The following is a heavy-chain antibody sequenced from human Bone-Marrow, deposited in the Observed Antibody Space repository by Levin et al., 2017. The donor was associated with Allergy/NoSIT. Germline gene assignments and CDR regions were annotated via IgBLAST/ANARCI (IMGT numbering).Heavy chain of an antibody. CDR1: GYIFTDYG. Sequence: ASVKVSCKASGYIFTDYGISWVRQATGQGLEWMGYINPNSGNTGYAQKFQGRVTMTRNSSITTAYMELSGLTSEDTAMYYCARGDCYSGSCYGPDWFDPWGQGTQVTVSS. J-gene: IGHJ5*02. CDR3: ARGDCYSGSCYGPDWFDP. CDR2: INPNSGNT. V-gene: IGHV1-8*02. D-gene: IGHD2-15*01.